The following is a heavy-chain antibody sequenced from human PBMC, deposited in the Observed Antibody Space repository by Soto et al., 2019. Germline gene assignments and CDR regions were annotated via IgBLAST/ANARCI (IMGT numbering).Heavy chain of an antibody. CDR2: IIPIFGTA. Sequence: QVQLVQSEAEVKKPGSSVKVSCQASGGTFSSYAISWVRQAPGQGLEWLGGIIPIFGTANYAQKFQGRVTITADESTGTAYMALSSLRAEDTAVYYCGRVSGGWYYPDYWGQGTLVTVSS. V-gene: IGHV1-69*12. CDR3: GRVSGGWYYPDY. J-gene: IGHJ4*02. CDR1: GGTFSSYA. D-gene: IGHD6-19*01.